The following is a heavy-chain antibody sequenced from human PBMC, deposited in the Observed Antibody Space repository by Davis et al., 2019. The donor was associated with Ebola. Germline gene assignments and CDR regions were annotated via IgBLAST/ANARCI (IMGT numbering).Heavy chain of an antibody. Sequence: GSLRLSCAASGFTFSSYWMHWIRQPPGKGLEWIGEINHSGSTNYNPSLKSRVTISVDKSKNQFSLKLNSVTAADTAVYYCARADSSWYSYAFDIWGQGTMVTVSS. D-gene: IGHD6-13*01. CDR1: GFTFSSYW. J-gene: IGHJ3*02. CDR3: ARADSSWYSYAFDI. V-gene: IGHV4-34*01. CDR2: INHSGST.